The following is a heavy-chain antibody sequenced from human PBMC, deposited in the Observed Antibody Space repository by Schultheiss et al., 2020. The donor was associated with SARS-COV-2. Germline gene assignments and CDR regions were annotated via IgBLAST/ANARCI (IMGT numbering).Heavy chain of an antibody. CDR2: ISAYNGNT. Sequence: SVKVSCKASGGTFSSYAISWVRQAPGQGLEWMGGISAYNGNTNYAQKLQGRVTITADESTSTAYMELSSLRSDDTAVYYCARGAAAHSYDMDVWGQGTTVTVSS. V-gene: IGHV1-69*13. CDR3: ARGAAAHSYDMDV. J-gene: IGHJ6*02. CDR1: GGTFSSYA. D-gene: IGHD6-13*01.